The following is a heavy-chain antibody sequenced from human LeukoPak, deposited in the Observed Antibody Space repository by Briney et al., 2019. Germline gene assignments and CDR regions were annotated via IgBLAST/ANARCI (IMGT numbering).Heavy chain of an antibody. CDR3: ARLVDSNSGWYQRTSEYYFDY. V-gene: IGHV4-39*01. CDR2: IYYSGST. D-gene: IGHD6-19*01. CDR1: GGSISTSRYY. J-gene: IGHJ4*02. Sequence: KPSETLSLICTVSGGSISTSRYYWGWIRQPPGKGLEWIGSIYYSGSTYYNPSLKSRVTISVDTSKDQFSLKLISVTATDTAVYYCARLVDSNSGWYQRTSEYYFDYWGQGTLVTVSS.